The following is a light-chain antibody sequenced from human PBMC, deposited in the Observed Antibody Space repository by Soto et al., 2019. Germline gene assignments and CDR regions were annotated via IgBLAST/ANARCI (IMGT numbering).Light chain of an antibody. CDR1: SRDIGTSNL. CDR2: EVT. Sequence: SVLTQPASVSGSPGQSITISCTGTSRDIGTSNLVSWYQQYPGKAPKLMIYEVTKRPSGISYRFSGSKSGNTASLTISGLQPEDEFVYLRQPFTGTSFPHFAFGRG. J-gene: IGLJ1*01. CDR3: QPFTGTSFPHFA. V-gene: IGLV2-23*02.